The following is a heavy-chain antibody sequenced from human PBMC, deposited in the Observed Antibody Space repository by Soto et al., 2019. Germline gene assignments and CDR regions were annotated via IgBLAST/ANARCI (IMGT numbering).Heavy chain of an antibody. CDR2: IYPADSET. V-gene: IGHV5-51*01. CDR3: ARDQRGDYYDSSGYYFQYSMDV. J-gene: IGHJ6*02. D-gene: IGHD3-22*01. CDR1: GFSFSNYW. Sequence: PGESLKISCKGSGFSFSNYWIGWVRQMPGKGLEWMGSIYPADSETRYSPSFQGHVTMSADKSTSAAYLQWSTLKASDTAMYYCARDQRGDYYDSSGYYFQYSMDVWGQGTTVTVSS.